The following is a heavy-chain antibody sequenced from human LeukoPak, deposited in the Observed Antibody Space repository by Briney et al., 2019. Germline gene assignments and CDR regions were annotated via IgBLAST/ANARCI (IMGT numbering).Heavy chain of an antibody. CDR2: INGDGINT. V-gene: IGHV3-74*01. D-gene: IGHD3-22*01. Sequence: GGSLRLSCAASGFTFSNYWMHWVRQAPGKGLVWVSRINGDGINTSYADSVKGRFTISRDNAKNTLNLQMNSLRAEDTAVYYCARDLGQYYDTSDNWFDPWGQGTLVTVSS. CDR1: GFTFSNYW. CDR3: ARDLGQYYDTSDNWFDP. J-gene: IGHJ5*02.